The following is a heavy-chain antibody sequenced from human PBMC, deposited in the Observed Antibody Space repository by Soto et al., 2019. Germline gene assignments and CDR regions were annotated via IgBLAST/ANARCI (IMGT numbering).Heavy chain of an antibody. V-gene: IGHV3-48*02. CDR1: GLTFSHYT. CDR2: ISSSSNTK. Sequence: EVQLVESGGGLVQPGGSLRLSCAASGLTFSHYTMNWVRQAPGKGLEWVSYISSSSNTKHYADSVKGRFTISRDNAKNSVYLQMNSLRDEDTAVYYCATVGRGHSYEYWGQGTLVTVSS. CDR3: ATVGRGHSYEY. J-gene: IGHJ4*02. D-gene: IGHD5-18*01.